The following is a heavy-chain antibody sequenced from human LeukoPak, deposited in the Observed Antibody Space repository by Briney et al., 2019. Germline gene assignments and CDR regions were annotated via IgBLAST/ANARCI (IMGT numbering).Heavy chain of an antibody. Sequence: GESLKISCKGSGYSFTSYWIGWVRQMPGKGLEWMGIIYPGDSDTRYSPSFQGQVTISADKSISTAYLQWSSLKASDTAMYYCARHLGTGTTRPGAFDIWGQGTMVTVSS. CDR3: ARHLGTGTTRPGAFDI. V-gene: IGHV5-51*01. CDR2: IYPGDSDT. D-gene: IGHD1-7*01. J-gene: IGHJ3*02. CDR1: GYSFTSYW.